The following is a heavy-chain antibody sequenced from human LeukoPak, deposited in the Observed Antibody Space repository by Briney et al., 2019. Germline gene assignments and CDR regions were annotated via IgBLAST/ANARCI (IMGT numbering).Heavy chain of an antibody. CDR1: GGSFSTYY. V-gene: IGHV4-59*08. Sequence: SETLSLTCSVSGGSFSTYYWSWIRQPPGKGLEWIGYIYYSGSANYNPSLKSRVTISVDTSKNQFSLKLSSVTAADTAVYYCARHVLSGYLNYWYFDLWGRGTLVTVSS. CDR3: ARHVLSGYLNYWYFDL. J-gene: IGHJ2*01. D-gene: IGHD3-3*01. CDR2: IYYSGSA.